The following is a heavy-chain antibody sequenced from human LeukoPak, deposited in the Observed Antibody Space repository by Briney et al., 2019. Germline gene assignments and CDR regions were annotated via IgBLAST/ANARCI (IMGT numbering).Heavy chain of an antibody. Sequence: GGSLRLSCAASGFTFSSYAMSWVRQAPGKGLEWVSAISGSGGSTYYADSVKGRFTISRDNSKNTLYLQMNSLRAEDTAIYYCARSGVAAKNWFDPWGQGTLVTVSS. V-gene: IGHV3-23*01. CDR1: GFTFSSYA. CDR2: ISGSGGST. D-gene: IGHD6-19*01. J-gene: IGHJ5*02. CDR3: ARSGVAAKNWFDP.